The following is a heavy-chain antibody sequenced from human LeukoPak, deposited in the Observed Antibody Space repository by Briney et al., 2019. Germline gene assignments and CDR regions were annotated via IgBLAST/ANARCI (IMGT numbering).Heavy chain of an antibody. CDR3: AKDALGYCSGGSCHTPYYFDY. D-gene: IGHD2-15*01. CDR1: GLTFSSYA. CDR2: ISGSGGST. J-gene: IGHJ4*02. V-gene: IGHV3-23*01. Sequence: GGSLRLSCAASGLTFSSYAMSWVRQAPGKGLEWVSAISGSGGSTYYADSVKGRFTISRDNSKNTLYLQMNSLRAEDTAVYYCAKDALGYCSGGSCHTPYYFDYWGQGTLVTVSS.